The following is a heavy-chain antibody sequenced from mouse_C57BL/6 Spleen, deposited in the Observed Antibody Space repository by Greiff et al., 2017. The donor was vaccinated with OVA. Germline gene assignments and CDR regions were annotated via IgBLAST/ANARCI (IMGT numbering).Heavy chain of an antibody. CDR1: GFTFSSYG. CDR3: ARRGDYSNSWFAY. Sequence: EVMLVESGGDLVKPGGSLKLSCAASGFTFSSYGMSWVRQTPDKRLEWVATISSGGSYTYYPDSVKGRFTISRDNAKNTLYLQMSSLKSEDTAMYYCARRGDYSNSWFAYWGQGTLVTVSA. CDR2: ISSGGSYT. V-gene: IGHV5-6*02. D-gene: IGHD2-5*01. J-gene: IGHJ3*01.